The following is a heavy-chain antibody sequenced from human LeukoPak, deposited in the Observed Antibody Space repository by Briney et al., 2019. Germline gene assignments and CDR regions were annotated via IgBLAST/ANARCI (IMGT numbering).Heavy chain of an antibody. J-gene: IGHJ3*02. CDR3: ANRLATLGVVQRAFDI. CDR1: GSTFNNYG. CDR2: ISASGDGT. D-gene: IGHD3-3*01. Sequence: GGSLRLSCAVSGSTFNNYGMSWVRQAPGKGLEWVSTISASGDGTYYADSVRGRFTISRDSSKNTLYLQMNSLRAEDTAVYYCANRLATLGVVQRAFDIWGQGTMVTVSA. V-gene: IGHV3-23*01.